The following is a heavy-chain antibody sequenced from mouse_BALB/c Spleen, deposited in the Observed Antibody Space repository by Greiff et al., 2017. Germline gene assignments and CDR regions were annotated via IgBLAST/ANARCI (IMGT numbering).Heavy chain of an antibody. D-gene: IGHD1-1*01. V-gene: IGHV5-17*02. J-gene: IGHJ4*01. CDR3: ARPYYYGLGAMDY. CDR1: GFTFSSFG. CDR2: ISSGSSTI. Sequence: EVMLVESGGGLVQPGGSRKLSCAASGFTFSSFGMHWVRQAPEKGLEWVAYISSGSSTIYYADTVKGRFTISRDNPKNTLFLQMTSLRSEDTAMYYCARPYYYGLGAMDYWGQGTSVTVSS.